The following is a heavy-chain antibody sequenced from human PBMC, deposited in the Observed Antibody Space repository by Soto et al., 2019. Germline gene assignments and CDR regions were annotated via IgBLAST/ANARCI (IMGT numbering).Heavy chain of an antibody. CDR3: ARDTDFADPASWAAGYYGMDV. D-gene: IGHD3-3*01. Sequence: QVQLVESGGGLVKPGGSLRLSCAASGFTFSDYYMSWIRQAPGKGLEWVSYISSSSSYTNYADSVKGRFTISRDNAKNSLYLQMNSLRAEDTAVYYCARDTDFADPASWAAGYYGMDVWGQGTTVTVSS. CDR2: ISSSSSYT. J-gene: IGHJ6*02. CDR1: GFTFSDYY. V-gene: IGHV3-11*06.